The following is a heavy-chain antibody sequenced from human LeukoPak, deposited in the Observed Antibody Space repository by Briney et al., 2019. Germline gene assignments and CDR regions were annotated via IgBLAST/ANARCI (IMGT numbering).Heavy chain of an antibody. J-gene: IGHJ3*02. CDR3: ARVPSLIAFDI. CDR1: GGSFSGYY. V-gene: IGHV4-34*01. Sequence: SETLSLTCAVYGGSFSGYYWSWIRQPPGKGLEWIGEINHSGSTNYNPSLKSRVTISVDTSKNQFSLKLSSVTAADTAVYYCARVPSLIAFDIWGQGRMVTVSS. CDR2: INHSGST.